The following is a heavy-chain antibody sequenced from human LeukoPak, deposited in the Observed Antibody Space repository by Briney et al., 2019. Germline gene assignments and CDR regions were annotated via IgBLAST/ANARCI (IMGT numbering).Heavy chain of an antibody. CDR1: GFTFSSYA. CDR3: AKDSSSGWYGDYFDY. J-gene: IGHJ4*02. D-gene: IGHD6-19*01. V-gene: IGHV3-30*04. Sequence: GGSLRLSCSASGFTFSSYAMHWVRQAPGKGLEWVAVISDDGSSKYYADSVKGRFTISRDNSKNTLYLQMNSLRAEDTAVHYCAKDSSSGWYGDYFDYWGQGILVTVSS. CDR2: ISDDGSSK.